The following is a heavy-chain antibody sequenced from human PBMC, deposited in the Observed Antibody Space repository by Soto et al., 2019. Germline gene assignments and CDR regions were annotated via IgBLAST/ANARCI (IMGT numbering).Heavy chain of an antibody. D-gene: IGHD3-3*01. CDR1: GFTFSSYG. J-gene: IGHJ5*02. V-gene: IGHV3-33*01. Sequence: SLRLSCAASGFTFSSYGMHWVRQAPGKGLEWVAVIWYDGSNKYYADSVKGRFTISRDNSKNTLYLQMNSLRAEDTAVYYCARGVGDPYYDFWSGYYGWFDPWGQGTLVTVSS. CDR2: IWYDGSNK. CDR3: ARGVGDPYYDFWSGYYGWFDP.